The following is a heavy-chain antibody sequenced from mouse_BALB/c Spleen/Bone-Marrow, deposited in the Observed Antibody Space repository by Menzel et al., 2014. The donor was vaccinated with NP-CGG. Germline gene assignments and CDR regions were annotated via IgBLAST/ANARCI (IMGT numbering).Heavy chain of an antibody. CDR1: GYSFTGYY. J-gene: IGHJ2*01. CDR2: ISCYNGAT. D-gene: IGHD2-3*01. CDR3: ARGDGYYVDFDY. V-gene: IGHV1S34*01. Sequence: LVKTGASVKISCKASGYSFTGYYMHWVKQSHGESLEWIGYISCYNGATSYNQKLKGKATFTVDTSSSTAYMQSNSLTSEDSAVYYCARGDGYYVDFDYWGQGTTLTVSS.